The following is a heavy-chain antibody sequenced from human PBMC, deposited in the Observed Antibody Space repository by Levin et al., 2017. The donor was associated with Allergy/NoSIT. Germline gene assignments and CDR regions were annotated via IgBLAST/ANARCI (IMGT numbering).Heavy chain of an antibody. CDR1: GGTFSSYA. CDR2: IIPIFGTA. D-gene: IGHD3-10*01. V-gene: IGHV1-69*13. CDR3: ARGPEVLWFRESPYEYYYYMDV. J-gene: IGHJ6*03. Sequence: ASVKVSCKASGGTFSSYAISWVRQAPGQGLEWMGGIIPIFGTANYAQKFQGRVTITADESTSTAYMELSSLRSEDTAVYYCARGPEVLWFRESPYEYYYYMDVWGKGTTVTVSS.